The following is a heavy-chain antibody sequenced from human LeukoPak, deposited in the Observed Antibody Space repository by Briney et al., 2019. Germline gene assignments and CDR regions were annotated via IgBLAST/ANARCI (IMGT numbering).Heavy chain of an antibody. CDR1: GYTFTSYG. Sequence: ASVKVSCKASGYTFTSYGLSWVRQAPGQGLEWMGWISAYNGNTNYAQKIQGRVTMTTDTSTSTTYMELRSLRSEDTAVYYCATHYYDFWSGYYSYWGQGTLVTVPS. V-gene: IGHV1-18*01. CDR3: ATHYYDFWSGYYSY. CDR2: ISAYNGNT. J-gene: IGHJ4*02. D-gene: IGHD3-3*01.